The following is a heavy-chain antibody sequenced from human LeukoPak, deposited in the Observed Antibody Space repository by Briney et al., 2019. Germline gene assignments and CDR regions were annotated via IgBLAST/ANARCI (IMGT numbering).Heavy chain of an antibody. Sequence: ASVKVSCKASGYTFTTYGISWVRQAPGQGLEWMGWISAYNGNTNYAQKLQGRVTMTTDTSTSTAYMELRSLRSDDTAVYYCARESRESPFYGSGSFFDYWGQGTLVTVSS. CDR1: GYTFTTYG. CDR2: ISAYNGNT. D-gene: IGHD3-10*01. V-gene: IGHV1-18*01. CDR3: ARESRESPFYGSGSFFDY. J-gene: IGHJ4*02.